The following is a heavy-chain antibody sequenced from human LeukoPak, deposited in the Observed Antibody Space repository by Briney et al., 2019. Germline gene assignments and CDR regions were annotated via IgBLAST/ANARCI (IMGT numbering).Heavy chain of an antibody. Sequence: GGSLRLSCSASGFTFSSCAMHWVRQAPGKGLEWVSYITYNSGTIFYADSVKGRFTISRDNAKDSLYLQMSGLRDEDTAVYYCARDSGYSYADDYWGQGTLVTVSS. D-gene: IGHD5-18*01. V-gene: IGHV3-48*02. J-gene: IGHJ4*02. CDR2: ITYNSGTI. CDR1: GFTFSSCA. CDR3: ARDSGYSYADDY.